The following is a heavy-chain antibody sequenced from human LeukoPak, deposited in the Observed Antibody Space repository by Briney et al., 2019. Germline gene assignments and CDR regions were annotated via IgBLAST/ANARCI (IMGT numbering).Heavy chain of an antibody. CDR2: IYYSGTT. Sequence: SETLSLTCTVSYGSMSPYYWSWIRQPPGKGLEWMGYIYYSGTTYYNPSLKSRVTISLDTSRNQFSLRLSSATAADTAVYYCARRIVVAGTFDYWGQGALVTVSS. CDR1: YGSMSPYY. D-gene: IGHD3-22*01. V-gene: IGHV4-59*01. J-gene: IGHJ4*02. CDR3: ARRIVVAGTFDY.